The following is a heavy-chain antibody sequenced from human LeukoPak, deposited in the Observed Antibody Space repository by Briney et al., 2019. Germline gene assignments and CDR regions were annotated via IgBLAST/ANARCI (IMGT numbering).Heavy chain of an antibody. V-gene: IGHV3-30*02. Sequence: GGSLRLSCAASGFTFSSNGMHWVRQAPGKGLEWGAFIRYVGSNKYYADSVKGRFHIAKDNSKHKLYLHMNRLTAEDTAVYYCAEAHFVDEMVPAATPADYWGQGTLVTVSS. J-gene: IGHJ4*02. CDR1: GFTFSSNG. CDR2: IRYVGSNK. CDR3: AEAHFVDEMVPAATPADY. D-gene: IGHD2-2*01.